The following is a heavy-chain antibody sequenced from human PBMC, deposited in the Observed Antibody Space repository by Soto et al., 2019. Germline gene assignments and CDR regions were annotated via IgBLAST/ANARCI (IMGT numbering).Heavy chain of an antibody. D-gene: IGHD1-26*01. Sequence: QVQLVQSGAEVKKPGASVKVSCKASGYTFTSYGISWVRQAPGQGLEWMGWISAYSGNTNYXQKXXXXXXXXXXXXXXXXXXXXXXLRSDDTAVYYCARVGASARDAFDIWGQGTMXXXSS. CDR1: GYTFTSYG. V-gene: IGHV1-18*01. CDR3: ARVGASARDAFDI. J-gene: IGHJ3*02. CDR2: ISAYSGNT.